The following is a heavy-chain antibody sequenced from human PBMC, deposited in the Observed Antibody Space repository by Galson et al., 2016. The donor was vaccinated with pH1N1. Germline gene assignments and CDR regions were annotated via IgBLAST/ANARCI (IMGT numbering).Heavy chain of an antibody. CDR1: GGTFSRYA. D-gene: IGHD3-10*01. CDR3: ARSQSYYGSGTSNWFDP. V-gene: IGHV1-69*05. J-gene: IGHJ5*02. CDR2: IMGTFGTT. Sequence: SVKVSCKASGGTFSRYAMSWVRQAPGQGLEWMGGIMGTFGTTNYAQKFQGRLTITTDELASTAYMELSSLRSEDTAIYFCARSQSYYGSGTSNWFDPWVQGTLVTVSS.